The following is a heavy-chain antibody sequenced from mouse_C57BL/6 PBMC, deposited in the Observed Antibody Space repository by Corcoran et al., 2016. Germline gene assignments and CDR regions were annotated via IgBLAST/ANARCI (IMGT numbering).Heavy chain of an antibody. CDR3: SRSRTAQATLAMDY. CDR2: INTYSGVP. J-gene: IGHJ4*01. D-gene: IGHD3-2*02. CDR1: GYTFTTYG. V-gene: IGHV9-3*01. Sequence: QIQSVQSGPELKKPGETVKISCKASGYTFTTYGMSWVKQAPGKGLKWMGWINTYSGVPTYADDFKGRFAFSLETSASTAYLQINNLKNEDTATYFFSRSRTAQATLAMDYWGQGTSVTVSS.